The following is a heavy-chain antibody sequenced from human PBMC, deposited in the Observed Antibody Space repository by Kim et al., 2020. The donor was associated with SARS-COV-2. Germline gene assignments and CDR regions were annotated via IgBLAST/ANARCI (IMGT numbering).Heavy chain of an antibody. D-gene: IGHD6-13*01. CDR1: GSSISTDY. Sequence: SETLSLTCNVSGSSISTDYWTWIRQPPGKGLEWIGYIYDTGTTNYNPSLKSLATISVETSKNQFPLQLRSVTGADKAAYYFSIGGSWYRYLDL. V-gene: IGHV4-59*01. CDR2: IYDTGTT. CDR3: SIGGSWYRYLDL. J-gene: IGHJ2*01.